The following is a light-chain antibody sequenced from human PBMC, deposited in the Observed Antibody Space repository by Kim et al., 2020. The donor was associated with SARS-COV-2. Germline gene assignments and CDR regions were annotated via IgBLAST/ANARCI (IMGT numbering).Light chain of an antibody. CDR2: YDS. CDR1: NIGSKR. CDR3: QVWDSSSDHPGV. Sequence: PGKTARITGGGNNIGSKRVHWYQQRPGQAPVLVIYYDSDRPSGIPERFSGSNSGNTATLTISRVEAGDEADYYCQVWDSSSDHPGVFGGGTQLTVL. V-gene: IGLV3-21*04. J-gene: IGLJ2*01.